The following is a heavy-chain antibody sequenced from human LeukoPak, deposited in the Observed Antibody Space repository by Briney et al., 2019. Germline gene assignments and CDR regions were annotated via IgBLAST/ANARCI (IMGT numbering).Heavy chain of an antibody. J-gene: IGHJ6*03. D-gene: IGHD3/OR15-3a*01. V-gene: IGHV4-38-2*02. CDR3: ARVQDWGYYYMDV. CDR2: IYHSGST. CDR1: GYSISSGYY. Sequence: SETLSLTCTVSGYSISSGYYWGWIRQPPGKGLEWIGSIYHSGSTYYNPSLKSRVTISVDTSKNQFSLKLSSVTAADTAVYYCARVQDWGYYYMDVWGKGTTVTVSS.